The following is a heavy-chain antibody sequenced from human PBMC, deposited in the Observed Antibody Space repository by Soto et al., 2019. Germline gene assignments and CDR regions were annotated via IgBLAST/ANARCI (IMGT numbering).Heavy chain of an antibody. D-gene: IGHD5-12*01. V-gene: IGHV3-23*01. CDR1: GFTFSSYA. CDR3: AESYRGYDLDFDY. CDR2: ISGSGGST. Sequence: EVQLLESGGGLVQPGGSLRLSCAASGFTFSSYAMSWVRQAPGKGLEWVSAISGSGGSTYYADSVKGRFTISRDNSKNTLYLQMNSRSAEDTAVYYCAESYRGYDLDFDYWGQGTLVTVSS. J-gene: IGHJ4*02.